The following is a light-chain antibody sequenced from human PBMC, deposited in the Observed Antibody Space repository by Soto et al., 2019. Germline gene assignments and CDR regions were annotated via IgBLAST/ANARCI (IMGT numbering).Light chain of an antibody. CDR1: QSIARY. J-gene: IGKJ1*01. CDR3: QQSYGTPWT. V-gene: IGKV1-39*01. Sequence: DIQMTQSPSSLSASVGDRVTLTCRASQSIARYLNWYQQKPGTAPKLLIYVASSLQSGVPSRFSGSGSGTDFTLTISSLQPEDFATYYCQQSYGTPWTFGQGTQVEIK. CDR2: VAS.